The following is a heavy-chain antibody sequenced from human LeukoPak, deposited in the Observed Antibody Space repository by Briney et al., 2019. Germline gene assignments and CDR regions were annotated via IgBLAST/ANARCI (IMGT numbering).Heavy chain of an antibody. V-gene: IGHV3-23*01. CDR3: ASQPYYYGSGSQGY. D-gene: IGHD3-10*01. J-gene: IGHJ4*02. CDR1: GFTFSSYA. CDR2: ISGSGGST. Sequence: PGGSLRLSCAASGFTFSSYAMSWVRQAPGKGLEWVSAISGSGGSTYYADSVKGRFTISRDNSRNTLYLQMNSLRAEDTAVYYCASQPYYYGSGSQGYWGQGTLVTVSS.